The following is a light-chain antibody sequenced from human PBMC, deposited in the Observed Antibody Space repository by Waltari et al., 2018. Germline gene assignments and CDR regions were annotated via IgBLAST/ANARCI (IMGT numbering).Light chain of an antibody. CDR1: SSDVAGNDY. Sequence: QSALTQFPSASGPPGPSVTISCTGTSSDVAGNDYISWYQQHPGKAPKVIIYEVYKRPSGVPDRFSGSKSGNTASLTVSGLQAEDEANYYCSSYAGKYVFGGGTKLTVL. CDR3: SSYAGKYV. J-gene: IGLJ3*02. V-gene: IGLV2-8*01. CDR2: EVY.